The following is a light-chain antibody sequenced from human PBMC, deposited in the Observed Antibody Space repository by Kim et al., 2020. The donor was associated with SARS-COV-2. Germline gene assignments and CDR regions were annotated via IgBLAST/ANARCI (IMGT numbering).Light chain of an antibody. J-gene: IGKJ4*01. Sequence: SPGERVTLSCRARQSVTYILAWYQHKPGQAPRVLIYGASYRDTGVPARFSGSGSGTEFTLTITSLQSEDVGTYYCQQYSDWPPLTFGGGTKVDIK. V-gene: IGKV3-15*01. CDR2: GAS. CDR3: QQYSDWPPLT. CDR1: QSVTYI.